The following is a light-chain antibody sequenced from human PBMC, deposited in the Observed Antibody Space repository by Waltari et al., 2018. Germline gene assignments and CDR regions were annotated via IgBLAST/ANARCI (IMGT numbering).Light chain of an antibody. CDR3: QQRTDWPLT. V-gene: IGKV3-11*01. CDR1: QSIKNY. J-gene: IGKJ4*01. CDR2: HAS. Sequence: IVLTQSPSTLSLSPGERATLSCRASQSIKNYLAWYQQKPGQAPRLLIYHASNRATGIPARFSGSGSGTDFTLTISSLEPEDFAVYYCQQRTDWPLTFGGGTTVEIK.